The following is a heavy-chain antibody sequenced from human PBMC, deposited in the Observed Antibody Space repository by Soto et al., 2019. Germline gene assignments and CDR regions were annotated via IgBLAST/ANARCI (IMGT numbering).Heavy chain of an antibody. V-gene: IGHV3-9*01. Sequence: EVQLVESGGGSVQPGRSLRLSCVASGFTFESYAMHWVRQVPGKGLEWVSGISWNSGSIGYEDFVKGRFTNSRDNAQKSLYLEMNSLRVEDTAFYYCVKDIHEQWLVSHFEYWGQGALVTVSS. CDR2: ISWNSGSI. J-gene: IGHJ4*02. CDR1: GFTFESYA. CDR3: VKDIHEQWLVSHFEY. D-gene: IGHD6-19*01.